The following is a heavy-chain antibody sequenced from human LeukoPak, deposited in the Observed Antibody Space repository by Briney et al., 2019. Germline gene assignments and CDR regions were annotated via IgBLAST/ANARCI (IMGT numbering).Heavy chain of an antibody. Sequence: TGGSLGLSCAASGFTFSSCAMNWVRQAPGKGLEWVSVISSSGGTTYYSDSVKGRFIISRDNSKNTLYLQMNSLRAEDTAVYYCAKAGIAVPATPEYCGQGTQVTVSS. CDR3: AKAGIAVPATPEY. D-gene: IGHD6-19*01. J-gene: IGHJ4*02. CDR1: GFTFSSCA. V-gene: IGHV3-23*01. CDR2: ISSSGGTT.